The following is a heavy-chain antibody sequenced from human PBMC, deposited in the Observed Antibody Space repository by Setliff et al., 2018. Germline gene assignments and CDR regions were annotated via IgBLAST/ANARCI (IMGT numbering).Heavy chain of an antibody. D-gene: IGHD7-27*01. J-gene: IGHJ4*02. CDR1: GFTFSSYA. CDR3: ARDSLWGSTHY. V-gene: IGHV3-48*03. Sequence: PGGSLRLSCEASGFTFSSYAMNWVRQAPGKGLEWVSGISSSGSTIYYADSVKGRFTISRDNAKNSLYLQMNSLRAEDTAVYYCARDSLWGSTHYWGQGTLVTVSS. CDR2: ISSSGSTI.